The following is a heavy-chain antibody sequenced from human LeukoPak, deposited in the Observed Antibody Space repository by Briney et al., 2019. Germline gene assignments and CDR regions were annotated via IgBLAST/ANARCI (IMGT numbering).Heavy chain of an antibody. Sequence: GGSLRLSCAASGFTFSSYGMHWVRQAPGKGLEWVAVISYDGSNKYYADSVKGRFTISRDNSKNTLYLQMNSLRAEDTAVYYCAKTGIDGNAFDIWGQGTMVTVSS. J-gene: IGHJ3*02. CDR3: AKTGIDGNAFDI. CDR1: GFTFSSYG. CDR2: ISYDGSNK. V-gene: IGHV3-30*18.